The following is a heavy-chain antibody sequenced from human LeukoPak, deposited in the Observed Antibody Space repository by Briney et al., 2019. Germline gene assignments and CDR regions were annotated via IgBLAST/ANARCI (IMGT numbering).Heavy chain of an antibody. J-gene: IGHJ4*02. D-gene: IGHD3-10*01. CDR1: GGSFRNYH. Sequence: SETLSLTCSVSGGSFRNYHWTWIQQPPGKELEWIADIQYGGSTNYSPSLKSRVTISLDTSRNELSLKLNSVTAADTAVYYCARFVDSYYGSGSKFDYWGQGTLVTVSS. CDR2: IQYGGST. CDR3: ARFVDSYYGSGSKFDY. V-gene: IGHV4-59*01.